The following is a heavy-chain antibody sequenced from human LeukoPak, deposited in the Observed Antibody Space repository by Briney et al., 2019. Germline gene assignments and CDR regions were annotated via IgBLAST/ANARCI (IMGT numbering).Heavy chain of an antibody. CDR3: ARGFSSNWFDP. J-gene: IGHJ5*02. V-gene: IGHV4-59*12. CDR1: DGSISNYY. Sequence: SETLSLTCTVSDGSISNYYWSWIRQPPGKGPEWIGYISYSGSTNYNPSLKSRVTISVDTSKNQFSLRLRSVTAADTAVYYCARGFSSNWFDPWGQGTLVTVSS. CDR2: ISYSGST.